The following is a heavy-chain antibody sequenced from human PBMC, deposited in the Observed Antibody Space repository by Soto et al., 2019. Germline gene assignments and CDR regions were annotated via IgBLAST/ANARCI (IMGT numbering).Heavy chain of an antibody. Sequence: QVQLQQWGAGLLKPSETLSLTCGVYGGSFSDDLWTWIRQSPGTRPEWIGEITYSGNTKYNPSLKGRVSITMDTPKNQFSLNLGCVTAADTALYYCARVPVQKGSCIVRYFDSWGPGTLVTVSS. CDR3: ARVPVQKGSCIVRYFDS. V-gene: IGHV4-34*02. CDR2: ITYSGNT. D-gene: IGHD3-10*01. J-gene: IGHJ4*02. CDR1: GGSFSDDL.